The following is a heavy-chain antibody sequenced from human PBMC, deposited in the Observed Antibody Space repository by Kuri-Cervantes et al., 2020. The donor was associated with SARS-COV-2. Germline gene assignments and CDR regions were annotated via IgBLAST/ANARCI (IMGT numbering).Heavy chain of an antibody. V-gene: IGHV4-30-4*08. D-gene: IGHD6-25*01. CDR3: AREVLERQFDGFDI. CDR2: IYYSWTA. Sequence: SCTVSGGPISSSSYYWGWIRQPPGKGLEWIGYIYYSWTAYYNPSLKRRLSISQDTSKNQFSLTLSSVTAEDTAVYYCAREVLERQFDGFDIWGQGTMVTVSS. J-gene: IGHJ3*02. CDR1: GGPISSSSYY.